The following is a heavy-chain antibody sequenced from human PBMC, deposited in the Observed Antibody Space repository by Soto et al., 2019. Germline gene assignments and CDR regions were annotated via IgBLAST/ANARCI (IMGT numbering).Heavy chain of an antibody. J-gene: IGHJ6*02. V-gene: IGHV3-9*01. D-gene: IGHD2-2*01. CDR3: AKDRAVVVPVSTSYFHYYGLDV. CDR2: VGWNGGDI. Sequence: GGSLRLSCAASGFTLDDYTMHWVRQAPGEGLEWVSGVGWNGGDIVYADSVKGRFTVSRDNTKNSLYLEVNSLRAEDTAIYYCAKDRAVVVPVSTSYFHYYGLDVWGQGTTVTVSS. CDR1: GFTLDDYT.